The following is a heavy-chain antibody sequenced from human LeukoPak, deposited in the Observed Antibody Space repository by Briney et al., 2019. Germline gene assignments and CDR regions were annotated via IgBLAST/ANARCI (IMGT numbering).Heavy chain of an antibody. D-gene: IGHD1-26*01. V-gene: IGHV1-2*02. CDR2: INPNSGGT. CDR3: APSGSYLHKFDY. Sequence: ASVKVSCKASGYTFTGYYMHWVRQAPGQGLEWMGWINPNSGGTNYAQKFQGRVTMTRDTSISTAYMELSRLRPDDTAVYYCAPSGSYLHKFDYWGQGTLVTVSS. CDR1: GYTFTGYY. J-gene: IGHJ4*02.